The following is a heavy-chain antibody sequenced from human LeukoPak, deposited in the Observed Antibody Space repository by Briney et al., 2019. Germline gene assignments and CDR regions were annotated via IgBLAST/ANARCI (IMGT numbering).Heavy chain of an antibody. CDR2: INWNGGST. Sequence: GGSLRLSCAASGFTVSSNYMSWVRQAPGKGLEWVSGINWNGGSTGYADSVKGRFTIPRDNAKNSLYLQMNSLRAEDTALYYCARSGSYSSYYFDYWGQGTLVTVSS. CDR1: GFTVSSNY. J-gene: IGHJ4*02. D-gene: IGHD1-26*01. CDR3: ARSGSYSSYYFDY. V-gene: IGHV3-20*04.